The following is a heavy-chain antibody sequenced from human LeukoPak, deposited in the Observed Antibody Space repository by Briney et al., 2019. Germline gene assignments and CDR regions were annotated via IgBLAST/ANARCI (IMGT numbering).Heavy chain of an antibody. J-gene: IGHJ4*02. Sequence: PSETLSLTCTVSGGSISSGGYYWSWIRQHPGKGLEWIGYIYYSGSTYYNPSLKSRVTISVDTSKNQFSLKLSSVTAADTAVYYCARGLGSPTPNQYFDYWGQGTLVTVSS. CDR3: ARGLGSPTPNQYFDY. CDR2: IYYSGST. V-gene: IGHV4-31*03. D-gene: IGHD1-26*01. CDR1: GGSISSGGYY.